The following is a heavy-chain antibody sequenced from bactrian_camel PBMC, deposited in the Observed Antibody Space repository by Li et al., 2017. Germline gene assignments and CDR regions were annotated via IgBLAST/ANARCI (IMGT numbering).Heavy chain of an antibody. CDR2: ITHDGDS. D-gene: IGHD3*01. CDR3: AAVRFGGPLSGYDDCPLRYEYNY. J-gene: IGHJ4*01. V-gene: IGHV3S53*01. Sequence: QVQLVESGGESVQAGGSLRLACQYSGLAEDDSSMGWYRRAQGRQCEWVSTITHDGDSRYSESVKGRFTIYQDNAKSTVCLQMNNLRPEDTAVYFCAAVRFGGPLSGYDDCPLRYEYNYWGQGTQVTVS. CDR1: GLAEDDSS.